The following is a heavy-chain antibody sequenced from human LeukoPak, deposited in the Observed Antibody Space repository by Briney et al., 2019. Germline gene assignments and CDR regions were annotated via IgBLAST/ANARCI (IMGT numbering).Heavy chain of an antibody. CDR3: ARSGEIVAATNY. CDR1: DYSINCDYY. J-gene: IGHJ4*02. D-gene: IGHD1-26*01. CDR2: IYHSGIT. Sequence: SETLSLTCTVSDYSINCDYYWGWIRQPPGKGLEWLGSIYHSGITYYNPSLKSRVTISVDTSKNQFSLKLSSVTAADTAVYYCARSGEIVAATNYWGQGTLVTVSS. V-gene: IGHV4-38-2*02.